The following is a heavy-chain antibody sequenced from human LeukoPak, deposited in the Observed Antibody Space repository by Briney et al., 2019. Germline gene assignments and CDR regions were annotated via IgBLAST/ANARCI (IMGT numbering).Heavy chain of an antibody. CDR3: ACFQYYYDSSGITAWFDP. CDR1: GASITSSSYY. V-gene: IGHV4-39*01. CDR2: IYYTGGT. Sequence: SETLSLTCSVSGASITSSSYYWGWIRQPPEKGLEWIGSIYYTGGTHYSPSLKSRVTMSVDTSKNQFSLKLSSVTAADTAVYYCACFQYYYDSSGITAWFDPWGQGTLVTVSS. D-gene: IGHD3-22*01. J-gene: IGHJ5*02.